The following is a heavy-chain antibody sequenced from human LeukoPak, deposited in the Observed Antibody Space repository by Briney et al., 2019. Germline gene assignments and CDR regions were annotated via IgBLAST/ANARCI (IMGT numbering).Heavy chain of an antibody. Sequence: GGSLRLSCAASGFSFSNYSMTWVRQAPGKGLEWVSSISSLGTHKYYADSMKGRFTIARDNANNSLVLQMNSLRGEDSAVYYCARIFLTYSRYDLNFFDSWGQGALVTVSS. CDR1: GFSFSNYS. CDR2: ISSLGTHK. J-gene: IGHJ4*02. V-gene: IGHV3-21*01. CDR3: ARIFLTYSRYDLNFFDS. D-gene: IGHD5-12*01.